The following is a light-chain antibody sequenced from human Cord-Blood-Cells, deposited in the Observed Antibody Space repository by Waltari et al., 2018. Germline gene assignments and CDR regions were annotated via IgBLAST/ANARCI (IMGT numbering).Light chain of an antibody. Sequence: QSVLTQPPSASGTPGQRVPIPCSGSSPNIGRNYVYWYQQPPGTAPKLLIYRNKRRPSGVPDRFSGSKSGTSASLAISGLRSEDEADYYCAAWDDSLSGRVFGGGTKLTVL. CDR1: SPNIGRNY. V-gene: IGLV1-47*01. CDR2: RNK. J-gene: IGLJ3*02. CDR3: AAWDDSLSGRV.